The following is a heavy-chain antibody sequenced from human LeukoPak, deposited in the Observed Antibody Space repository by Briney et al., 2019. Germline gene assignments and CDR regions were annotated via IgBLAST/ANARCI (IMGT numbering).Heavy chain of an antibody. Sequence: SETLSLSCTVSGGSISSGDYYWSWIRQPPGKGLEWIGYIYYSGSTYYNPSLKSRVTISVDTSKNQFSLKLSSVTAADTAVYYCARSIAVASVPFDPWGQGTLVTASS. CDR3: ARSIAVASVPFDP. V-gene: IGHV4-30-4*08. CDR1: GGSISSGDYY. D-gene: IGHD6-19*01. CDR2: IYYSGST. J-gene: IGHJ5*02.